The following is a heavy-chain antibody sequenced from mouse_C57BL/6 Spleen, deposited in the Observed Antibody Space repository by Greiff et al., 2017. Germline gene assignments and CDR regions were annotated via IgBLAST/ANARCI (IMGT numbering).Heavy chain of an antibody. Sequence: EVKLMESGGGLVQSGRSLRLSCATSGFTFSDFYMEWVRQAPGKGLEWIAASRNKANDYTTEYSASVKGRFIVSRDTSQSILYLQMNALRAEDTAIYYCARSNYYGSSPFDYWGQGTTLTVSS. D-gene: IGHD1-1*01. J-gene: IGHJ2*01. CDR2: SRNKANDYTT. CDR1: GFTFSDFY. V-gene: IGHV7-1*01. CDR3: ARSNYYGSSPFDY.